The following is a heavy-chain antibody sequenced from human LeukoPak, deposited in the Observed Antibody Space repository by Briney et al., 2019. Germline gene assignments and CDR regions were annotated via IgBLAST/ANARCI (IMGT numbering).Heavy chain of an antibody. D-gene: IGHD6-19*01. CDR1: GGSISSYY. CDR2: IYYSGST. J-gene: IGHJ3*02. CDR3: ARDWPRSSGWYYAFDI. V-gene: IGHV4-59*01. Sequence: PSETLSLTCTVSGGSISSYYWSWIRQPPGKGLEWIGYIYYSGSTNYNPSLKSRVTISVDTSKNQFSPRLSSVTAADTAVYYCARDWPRSSGWYYAFDIWGQGTMVTVSS.